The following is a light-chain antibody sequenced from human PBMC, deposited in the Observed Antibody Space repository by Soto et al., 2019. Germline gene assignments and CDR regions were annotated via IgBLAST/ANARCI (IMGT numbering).Light chain of an antibody. Sequence: DIQLTQSPSFLSASVGDRVTITCRASQGINIFLAWFQQKPGKAPNLLISAASTLQSGVPSRFSGRGSETEFTLTITSLQPEDSATYYCQQRNSYPRTFGQGTKVEIK. CDR3: QQRNSYPRT. CDR1: QGINIF. J-gene: IGKJ2*01. V-gene: IGKV1-9*01. CDR2: AAS.